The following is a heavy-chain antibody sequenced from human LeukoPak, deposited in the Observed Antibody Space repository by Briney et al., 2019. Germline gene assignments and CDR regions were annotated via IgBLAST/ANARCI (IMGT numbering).Heavy chain of an antibody. CDR3: ATGQMDPDAFDI. CDR1: GFTFSSYS. Sequence: PGGSLRLSCAASGFTFSSYSMNWVRQAPGKGLEWVSSISSSSSYIYYADSVKGRFTISRDNAKNSLYLQMNSLRAEDTAVYYCATGQMDPDAFDIWGQGTMVTVSS. J-gene: IGHJ3*02. V-gene: IGHV3-21*01. CDR2: ISSSSSYI. D-gene: IGHD5-24*01.